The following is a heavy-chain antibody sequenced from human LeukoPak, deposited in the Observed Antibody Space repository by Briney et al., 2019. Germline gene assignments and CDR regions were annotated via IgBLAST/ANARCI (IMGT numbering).Heavy chain of an antibody. D-gene: IGHD6-13*01. CDR2: ISSSGSTI. J-gene: IGHJ6*02. CDR1: GFTFSDYY. V-gene: IGHV3-11*01. Sequence: GGSLRLSCAASGFTFSDYYMSWIRQAPGKGLEWVSYISSSGSTIYYADSVKGRFTISRDNAKNSLYLQMNSLRAEDTAVYYCARGALVFPNSSSWYIGGWYYYGMDVWGQGTTVTVSS. CDR3: ARGALVFPNSSSWYIGGWYYYGMDV.